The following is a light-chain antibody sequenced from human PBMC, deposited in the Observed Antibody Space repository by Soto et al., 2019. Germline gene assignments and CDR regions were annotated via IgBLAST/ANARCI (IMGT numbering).Light chain of an antibody. V-gene: IGLV2-11*01. CDR2: DVS. CDR1: SIDVGGYNH. J-gene: IGLJ2*01. Sequence: QSVLTQPRSVSGSPGQSVTISCTGTSIDVGGYNHVSWYQQHPGKAPRLMIYDVSQRPSGVPNRFSGSKSGNTASLTISGLQAEDEADFYCSSYAGSHTHVLFGGGTKLTVL. CDR3: SSYAGSHTHVL.